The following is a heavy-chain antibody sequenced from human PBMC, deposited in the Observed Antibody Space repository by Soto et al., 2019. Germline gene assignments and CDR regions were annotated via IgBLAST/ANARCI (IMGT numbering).Heavy chain of an antibody. CDR3: ARHFRGDYVSVWFDP. Sequence: PSETLSLTCTVSGGSISSSSYDWGWIRQPPGKGLEWIGSIHYSGGTYYNPSLKSRVTISADTSKNQFSLKLSSVTAADTAVYYCARHFRGDYVSVWFDPWGQGTLVTVSS. CDR1: GGSISSSSYD. D-gene: IGHD4-17*01. V-gene: IGHV4-39*01. CDR2: IHYSGGT. J-gene: IGHJ5*02.